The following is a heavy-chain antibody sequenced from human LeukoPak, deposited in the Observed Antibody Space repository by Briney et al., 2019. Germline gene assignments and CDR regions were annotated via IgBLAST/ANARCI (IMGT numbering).Heavy chain of an antibody. Sequence: GASVKVSCKASGYTFTRYYLHWVRQASGQGLEWMGIINPSGGNTSYAQRFQGRVTMTRDMSMSTVYMELSSLRSEDTAVYFCARGTYYYDSSLKYFHDDAFDIWGQGTMVTVSS. J-gene: IGHJ3*02. CDR2: INPSGGNT. D-gene: IGHD3-22*01. CDR1: GYTFTRYY. CDR3: ARGTYYYDSSLKYFHDDAFDI. V-gene: IGHV1-46*01.